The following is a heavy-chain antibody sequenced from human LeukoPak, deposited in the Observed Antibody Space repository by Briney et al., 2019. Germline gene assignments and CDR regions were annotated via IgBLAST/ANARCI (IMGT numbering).Heavy chain of an antibody. CDR1: GLTFDDYG. V-gene: IGHV3-20*04. CDR2: INWNGGST. D-gene: IGHD3-10*01. CDR3: AREREISYGSGRHTLSNWFDP. J-gene: IGHJ5*02. Sequence: GGSLRLSCAASGLTFDDYGMSWVRQAPGKGLEWVSGINWNGGSTGYADSVKGRFTISRDNAKNSLYLQMNSLRAEDTALYYCAREREISYGSGRHTLSNWFDPWGQGTLVTVSS.